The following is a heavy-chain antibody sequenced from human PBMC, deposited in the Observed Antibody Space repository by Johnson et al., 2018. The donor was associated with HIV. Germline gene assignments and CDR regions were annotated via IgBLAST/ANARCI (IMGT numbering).Heavy chain of an antibody. J-gene: IGHJ3*02. V-gene: IGHV3-30*14. CDR3: ARDGPWAAEPAGLGAFDI. CDR1: GFTFSSYA. CDR2: ISYDGSNK. Sequence: VQLVESGVGVVQPGRSLRLSCAASGFTFSSYAMHWVRQAPGKGLEWVAVISYDGSNKYYADSVKGRFTISRDNSKNTLYLQMNSLRAEDTAVYYCARDGPWAAEPAGLGAFDIWGQGTMVTVSS. D-gene: IGHD6-13*01.